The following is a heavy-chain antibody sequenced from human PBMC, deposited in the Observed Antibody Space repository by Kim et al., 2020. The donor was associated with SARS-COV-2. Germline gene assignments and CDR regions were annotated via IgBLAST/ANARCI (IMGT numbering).Heavy chain of an antibody. CDR1: GFTFDDYT. Sequence: GGSLRLSCAASGFTFDDYTMHWVRQAPGKGLEWVSLISWDGSSTYYADSAKGRFTISRDNSENSLYLQMNSLRPEDTALYYCARAPDTSMVSGMDVWGQGTTVTVPS. J-gene: IGHJ6*02. D-gene: IGHD5-18*01. CDR2: ISWDGSST. CDR3: ARAPDTSMVSGMDV. V-gene: IGHV3-43*01.